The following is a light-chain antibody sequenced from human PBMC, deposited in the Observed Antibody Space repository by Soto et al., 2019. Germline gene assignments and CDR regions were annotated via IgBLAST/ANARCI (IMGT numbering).Light chain of an antibody. Sequence: EIVLTQSPGTLSLSPGERATLSCRASQSVSGSQLAWYQQKPGQAPRLLIYVASSRATGIPDRFSGSGSGTDFTLTISRLEPEDFAVYYCQQYGGSPLVTFGGGTKVEIK. J-gene: IGKJ4*01. CDR2: VAS. CDR3: QQYGGSPLVT. V-gene: IGKV3-20*01. CDR1: QSVSGSQ.